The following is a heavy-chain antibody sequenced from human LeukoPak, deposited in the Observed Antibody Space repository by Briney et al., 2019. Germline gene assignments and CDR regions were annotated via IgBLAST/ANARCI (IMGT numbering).Heavy chain of an antibody. Sequence: MSSETLSLTCAVYGGSFSGCYWSWIRQPPGKGLEWIGEINHSGSTNYNPPLKSRVTISVDTSKNQFSLKLSSVTAADTAVYYCARVPAAAHRNIDYWGQGTLVTVSS. D-gene: IGHD2-2*01. CDR3: ARVPAAAHRNIDY. CDR2: INHSGST. J-gene: IGHJ4*02. CDR1: GGSFSGCY. V-gene: IGHV4-34*01.